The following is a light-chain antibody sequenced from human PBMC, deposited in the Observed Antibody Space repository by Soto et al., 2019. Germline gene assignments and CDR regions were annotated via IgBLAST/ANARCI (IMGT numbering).Light chain of an antibody. CDR1: QSVRSW. CDR3: QQYNSYSTWT. Sequence: DIQLTQSPSTLSASVGDRVTISCRASQSVRSWLAWYQQKPGKAPQILIFDDSSRESGVPSRFSRSGSGTEFTLTISSLQPDEFATDYCQQYNSYSTWTFGQGTKVEIK. J-gene: IGKJ1*01. V-gene: IGKV1-5*01. CDR2: DDS.